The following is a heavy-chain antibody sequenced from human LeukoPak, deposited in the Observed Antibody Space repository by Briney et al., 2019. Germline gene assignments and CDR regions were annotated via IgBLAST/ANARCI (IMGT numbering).Heavy chain of an antibody. Sequence: GGSLRLSCAASGFTFDDYAMHWVRQAPGKGLEWVSGISWNSDTIDYADSVKGRFTMSRDNAKNSLYLQMNSLRTEDTALYYCAKDIRATSVAGTSGFDSWGQGTLVTVSS. CDR2: ISWNSDTI. V-gene: IGHV3-9*01. CDR3: AKDIRATSVAGTSGFDS. J-gene: IGHJ4*02. D-gene: IGHD6-19*01. CDR1: GFTFDDYA.